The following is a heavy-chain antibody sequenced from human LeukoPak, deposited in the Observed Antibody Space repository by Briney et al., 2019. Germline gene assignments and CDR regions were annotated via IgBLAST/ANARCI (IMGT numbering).Heavy chain of an antibody. CDR3: ARVDYGDYYFDY. Sequence: SETLSLTCTVSGGSISSYYWSWIRPPPGRGLEWIGYIYYSGSTNYNPSLKSRVTISVDTSKNQFSLKLSSVTAADTAVYYCARVDYGDYYFDYWGQGTVVTVSS. CDR2: IYYSGST. J-gene: IGHJ4*02. V-gene: IGHV4-59*01. CDR1: GGSISSYY. D-gene: IGHD4-17*01.